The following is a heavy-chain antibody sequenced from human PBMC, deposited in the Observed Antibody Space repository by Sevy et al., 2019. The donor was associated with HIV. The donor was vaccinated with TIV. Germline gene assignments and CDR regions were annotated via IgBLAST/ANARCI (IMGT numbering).Heavy chain of an antibody. CDR2: IKQDGSEK. V-gene: IGHV3-7*01. CDR3: ARGSYYFDY. Sequence: GGSLRLSCAASGFTFSAWWMSWVRQAPGKGLEWVANIKQDGSEKDYVDSVKGRFSISRDNAKNSLYLQMNNLRAEDTAVYYCARGSYYFDYWAQGTLVTVSS. J-gene: IGHJ4*02. CDR1: GFTFSAWW.